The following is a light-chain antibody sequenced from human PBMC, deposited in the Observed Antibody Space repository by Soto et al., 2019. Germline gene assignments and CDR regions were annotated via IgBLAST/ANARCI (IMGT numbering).Light chain of an antibody. CDR3: QQYNSYSIT. CDR2: KAS. V-gene: IGKV1-5*03. CDR1: QSINTW. J-gene: IGKJ5*01. Sequence: DIQMTQSPSTLSASVGDRVTITCRASQSINTWLAWHQQKPGKAPKLLIFKASSLEVGVPSRFSGSGSGTEFTLTISSLQPDDFATYYCQQYNSYSITFGQGTRLEIK.